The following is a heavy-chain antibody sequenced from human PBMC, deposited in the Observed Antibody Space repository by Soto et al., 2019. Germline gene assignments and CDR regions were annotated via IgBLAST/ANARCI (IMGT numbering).Heavy chain of an antibody. Sequence: QVQLVQSGAEVKKPGASVKVSCKASGYTFTSYAMHWVRQAPGQRLEWMGWINAGNGNTKYSQKFQGRVTITRDTSASTAYMELSSLRSEDTAVYYCARDQDYDILTGYRNWFDPWGQGTLVTVS. D-gene: IGHD3-9*01. CDR2: INAGNGNT. CDR3: ARDQDYDILTGYRNWFDP. CDR1: GYTFTSYA. J-gene: IGHJ5*02. V-gene: IGHV1-3*01.